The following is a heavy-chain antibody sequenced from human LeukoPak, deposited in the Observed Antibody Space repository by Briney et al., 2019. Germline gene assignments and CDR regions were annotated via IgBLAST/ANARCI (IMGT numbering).Heavy chain of an antibody. Sequence: GESLKISCKGSGYSFTSYWIGWVRQMPGKCLEWMGIIYPGDSDTRYSPSFQGQVTISADKSISTAYLQWSSLKASDTAMYYCARLEYSSSSGGYNWFDPWGQGTLVTVSS. D-gene: IGHD6-6*01. CDR2: IYPGDSDT. CDR1: GYSFTSYW. CDR3: ARLEYSSSSGGYNWFDP. V-gene: IGHV5-51*01. J-gene: IGHJ5*02.